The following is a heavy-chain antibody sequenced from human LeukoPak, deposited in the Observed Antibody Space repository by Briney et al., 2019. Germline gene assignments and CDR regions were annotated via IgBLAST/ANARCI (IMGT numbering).Heavy chain of an antibody. V-gene: IGHV1-69*13. D-gene: IGHD2-15*01. CDR1: GGTFSSYA. Sequence: SVKVSCKASGGTFSSYAISWVRQAPGQGLEWMGGITPIFGTANYAQKFQGRVTITADESTSTAYMELSSLRSEDTAVYYCARVWEVVVAATKDYYYYMDVWGKGTTVTVSS. CDR2: ITPIFGTA. CDR3: ARVWEVVVAATKDYYYYMDV. J-gene: IGHJ6*03.